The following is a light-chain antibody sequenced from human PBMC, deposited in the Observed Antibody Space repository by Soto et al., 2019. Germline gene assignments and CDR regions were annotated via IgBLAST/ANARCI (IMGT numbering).Light chain of an antibody. J-gene: IGKJ2*02. CDR2: DAS. Sequence: EIVLTQSPGTLSLSPGERATLSCRASQSVSSNYIAWYHHKPGQAPRLLIYDASRRATGIPDRFSGSGSGTDFTLTISKLEPEDFAMYYCQQYGSSPPSIFGLGTKLEIK. CDR3: QQYGSSPPSI. V-gene: IGKV3-20*01. CDR1: QSVSSNY.